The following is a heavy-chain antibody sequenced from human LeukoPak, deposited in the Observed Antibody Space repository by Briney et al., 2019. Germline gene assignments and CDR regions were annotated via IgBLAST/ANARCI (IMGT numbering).Heavy chain of an antibody. D-gene: IGHD6-13*01. CDR3: ARFSSSSSDY. CDR2: ISSSSSYI. V-gene: IGHV3-21*01. CDR1: GFTVSSNY. Sequence: GGSLRLSCAASGFTVSSNYMSWVRQAPGKGLEWVSSISSSSSYIYYADSVKGRFTISRDNAKNSLYLQMNSLRAKDTAVYYCARFSSSSSDYWGQGTLVTVSS. J-gene: IGHJ4*02.